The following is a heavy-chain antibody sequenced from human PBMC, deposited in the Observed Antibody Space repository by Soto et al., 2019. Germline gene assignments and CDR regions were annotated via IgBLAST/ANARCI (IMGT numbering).Heavy chain of an antibody. CDR2: IYYSGST. V-gene: IGHV4-59*01. CDR1: GGSISSYY. CDR3: ARDQIVVVPAAMRDYYYGMDV. J-gene: IGHJ6*02. D-gene: IGHD2-2*01. Sequence: SETLSLTCTVSGGSISSYYWSWIRQPPGKGLEWIGYIYYSGSTNYNPSLKSRVTISVDTSKNQFSLKLSSVTAADTAVYYCARDQIVVVPAAMRDYYYGMDVWGQGTTVTVSS.